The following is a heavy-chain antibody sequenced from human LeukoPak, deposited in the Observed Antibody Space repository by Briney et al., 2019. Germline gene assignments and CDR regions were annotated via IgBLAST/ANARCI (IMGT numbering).Heavy chain of an antibody. Sequence: ASVKVSCKASGYTFSSYGISWVRQAPGQGLEWMGWISAYNGNTNYAQKPPGRVTMTTDTSTSTAYMELRSLRSDDRAVYYCARGPLDDIAAAGTDWFDPWGQGTLVTVSS. CDR2: ISAYNGNT. CDR1: GYTFSSYG. J-gene: IGHJ5*02. V-gene: IGHV1-18*04. CDR3: ARGPLDDIAAAGTDWFDP. D-gene: IGHD6-13*01.